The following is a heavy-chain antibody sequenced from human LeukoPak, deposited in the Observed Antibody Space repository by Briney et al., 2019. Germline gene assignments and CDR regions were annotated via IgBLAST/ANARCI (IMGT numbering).Heavy chain of an antibody. Sequence: SETLSFTCTVSGGSISTHYWSWIRQSPGKGLEWIGYIYYSGSTDYNPSLKSRVTISLDKSKNQFSLKLSSVNAADTAVYYCARDAASYFDYWGQGALVTVSS. J-gene: IGHJ4*02. CDR1: GGSISTHY. D-gene: IGHD6-13*01. CDR3: ARDAASYFDY. V-gene: IGHV4-59*11. CDR2: IYYSGST.